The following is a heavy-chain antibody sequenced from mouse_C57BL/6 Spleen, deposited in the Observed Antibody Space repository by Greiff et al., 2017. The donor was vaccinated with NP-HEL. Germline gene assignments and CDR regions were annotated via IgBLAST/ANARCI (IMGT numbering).Heavy chain of an antibody. Sequence: VQLQQSGPELVKPGASVKISCKASGYAFSSSWMNWVKQRPGKGLEWIGRIYPGDGDTNYNGKFKGKATLTADKSSSTAYMQISSLTSEDSAVYFCATTVVAKGFDYWGQGTTLTVSS. V-gene: IGHV1-82*01. D-gene: IGHD1-1*01. CDR1: GYAFSSSW. CDR3: ATTVVAKGFDY. CDR2: IYPGDGDT. J-gene: IGHJ2*01.